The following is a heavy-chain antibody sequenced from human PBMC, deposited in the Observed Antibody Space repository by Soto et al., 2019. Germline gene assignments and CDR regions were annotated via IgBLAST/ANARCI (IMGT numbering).Heavy chain of an antibody. D-gene: IGHD1-26*01. CDR3: AKGGEWELLLHYFDY. V-gene: IGHV3-23*01. CDR2: ISDSGGST. J-gene: IGHJ4*02. Sequence: GGSLSLSCAASGFTFSSYAMSWVRQAPGKGLEWVSGISDSGGSTYYADSVKGRFTISRDNSKNTLYLQMNSLRAEDTAVYSCAKGGEWELLLHYFDYWGQGTLVTVSS. CDR1: GFTFSSYA.